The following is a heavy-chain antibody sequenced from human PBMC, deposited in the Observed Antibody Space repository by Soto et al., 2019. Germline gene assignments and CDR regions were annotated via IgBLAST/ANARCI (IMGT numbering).Heavy chain of an antibody. J-gene: IGHJ6*02. CDR3: ARGEDAFFYYGLDV. Sequence: SETLSLTCTVSGGSITSSYWSWIRRPPGKGLEWIAYIYDTGISGYTPSTSYNPSLKSPVTMSVDTSKSQFSLKLTSVTAADTAVYYCARGEDAFFYYGLDVWGQGITVTVSS. CDR1: GGSITSSY. V-gene: IGHV4-59*01. CDR2: IYDTGISGYTPST.